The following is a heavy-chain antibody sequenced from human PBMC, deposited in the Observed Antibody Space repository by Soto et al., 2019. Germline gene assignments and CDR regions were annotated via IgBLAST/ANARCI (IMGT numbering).Heavy chain of an antibody. CDR3: ARFLVSDWTSGYYFDY. CDR1: GFSLSNARMG. D-gene: IGHD1-1*01. CDR2: IFSNDEK. Sequence: QVTLKESGPVLVKPTETLTLTCTVSGFSLSNARMGVSWIRQPPGKALEWLAHIFSNDEKSYSTSLNSRLTISKDTSKSQVVLTMTNMDPVDTATYYCARFLVSDWTSGYYFDYWGQGTLVTVSS. J-gene: IGHJ4*02. V-gene: IGHV2-26*01.